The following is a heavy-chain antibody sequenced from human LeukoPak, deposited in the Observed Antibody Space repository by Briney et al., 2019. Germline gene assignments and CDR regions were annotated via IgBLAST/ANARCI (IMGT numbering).Heavy chain of an antibody. CDR1: GFTLSSYE. CDR2: ISKSGNNI. J-gene: IGHJ4*02. CDR3: ARSLYYGDDDNYFDY. D-gene: IGHD3-3*01. V-gene: IGHV3-48*03. Sequence: GGSLRLSCAGSGFTLSSYEMNWVRQAPGKGLEWVSYISKSGNNIYYGDSVKGRFTISRDNAENSLYLQMNSLRAEDTAVYYCARSLYYGDDDNYFDYWGQGTLVTVSS.